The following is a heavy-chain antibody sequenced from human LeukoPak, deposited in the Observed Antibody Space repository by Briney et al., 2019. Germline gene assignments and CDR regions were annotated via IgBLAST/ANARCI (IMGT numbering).Heavy chain of an antibody. Sequence: GGSLRLSCAASGFTFRSYAMHWVRQAPGKGLEWVAVISYDGNNKYYADSVKGRFTISRDNSKNTLYLQMNSLRAEDTAVYYCARLVSSITTFDYWGQGTLVTVSS. CDR1: GFTFRSYA. D-gene: IGHD3-22*01. V-gene: IGHV3-30*04. J-gene: IGHJ4*02. CDR3: ARLVSSITTFDY. CDR2: ISYDGNNK.